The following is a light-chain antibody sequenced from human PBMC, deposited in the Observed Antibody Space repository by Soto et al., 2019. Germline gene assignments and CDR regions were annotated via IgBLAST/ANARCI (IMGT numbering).Light chain of an antibody. Sequence: DIQLTQSPSFLSASVGYSFTITCRASRGINRNLAWYQQKPGKAPKLLIYAASTLQSGVPSRFSGGGSGTEFTLTISSLQPDDFATYYCQHYNSYSEAFGQGTKGDIK. CDR1: RGINRN. J-gene: IGKJ1*01. V-gene: IGKV1-9*01. CDR2: AAS. CDR3: QHYNSYSEA.